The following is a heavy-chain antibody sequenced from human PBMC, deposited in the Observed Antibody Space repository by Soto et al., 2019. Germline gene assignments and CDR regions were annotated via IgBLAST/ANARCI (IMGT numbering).Heavy chain of an antibody. Sequence: GASVKVSCKASGYTFTSYGISWVRQAPGQGLECMGWISAYNGNTNYAQKLQGRVTMTTDTSTSTAYMELRSLRSDDTAVYYCARGGTYYYDSSGYPTNWFDPWGQGTLVTVSS. CDR2: ISAYNGNT. J-gene: IGHJ5*02. D-gene: IGHD3-22*01. V-gene: IGHV1-18*01. CDR1: GYTFTSYG. CDR3: ARGGTYYYDSSGYPTNWFDP.